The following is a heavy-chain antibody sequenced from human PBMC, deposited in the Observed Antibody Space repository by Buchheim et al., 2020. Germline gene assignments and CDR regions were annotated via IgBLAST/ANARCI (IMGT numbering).Heavy chain of an antibody. CDR1: GYTFSSYW. V-gene: IGHV5-51*01. CDR3: AREHPRHFAHGPLAF. CDR2: VYPGDSDA. D-gene: IGHD3-3*02. Sequence: EVQLVQTGTVVKKSGDSLRISCEASGYTFSSYWIAWVRHKPGKGLEWMGTVYPGDSDAKYGPSFQGQVTIPVDKSLSTAYLEISSLEASDTAIYYCAREHPRHFAHGPLAFWGQSTL. J-gene: IGHJ4*02.